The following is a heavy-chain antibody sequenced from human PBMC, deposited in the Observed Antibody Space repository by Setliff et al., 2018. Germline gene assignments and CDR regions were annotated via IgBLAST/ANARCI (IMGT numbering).Heavy chain of an antibody. CDR1: GGSISSGGFY. J-gene: IGHJ4*02. Sequence: SETLSLTCTVSGGSISSGGFYWSWIRQSAGRGLEWIGHFHTGGATDYNLSLKSRVTISLDSSKNQFSLRLSSVTAADAAVYFCARESATIGEFPLYYFDYWGQGDLVTVSS. CDR3: ARESATIGEFPLYYFDY. V-gene: IGHV4-61*09. D-gene: IGHD3-10*01. CDR2: FHTGGAT.